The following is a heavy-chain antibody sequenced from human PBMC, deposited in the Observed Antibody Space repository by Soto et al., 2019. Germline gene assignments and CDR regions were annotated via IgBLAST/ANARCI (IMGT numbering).Heavy chain of an antibody. CDR1: GFTFSSYA. CDR3: AKLWVDFWSGPTWETYYGMDV. CDR2: ISGSGGST. V-gene: IGHV3-23*01. J-gene: IGHJ6*02. D-gene: IGHD3-3*01. Sequence: PGGSLRLSCAASGFTFSSYAMSWVRQAPGKGLEWVSAISGSGGSTYYADSVKGRFTISRDNSKNTLYLQMNSLRAEDTAVYYCAKLWVDFWSGPTWETYYGMDVWGQGTTVTVSS.